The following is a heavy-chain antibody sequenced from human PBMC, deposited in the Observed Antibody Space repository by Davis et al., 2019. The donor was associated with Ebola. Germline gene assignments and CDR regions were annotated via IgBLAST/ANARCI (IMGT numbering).Heavy chain of an antibody. CDR2: ISSGVGVP. J-gene: IGHJ4*02. Sequence: GESLKISCAASGFTFTTYAMMWVRQAPGKGLEWVSSISSGVGVPYYADSVKDRFTISRDNSKNTLFLQMNSLRAEDTAVYYCAKDRGYYFDSSGYYSVGFDSWGQGTLVTVSS. D-gene: IGHD3-22*01. CDR1: GFTFTTYA. CDR3: AKDRGYYFDSSGYYSVGFDS. V-gene: IGHV3-23*01.